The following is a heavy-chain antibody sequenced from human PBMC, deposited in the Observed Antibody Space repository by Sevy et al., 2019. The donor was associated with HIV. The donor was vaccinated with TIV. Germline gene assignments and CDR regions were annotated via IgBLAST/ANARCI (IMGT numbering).Heavy chain of an antibody. CDR2: FSFGCGKI. J-gene: IGHJ4*02. V-gene: IGHV3-23*01. CDR1: GFTFSKYS. Sequence: GGSLRLPCAASGFTFSKYSMSWIRQTPGKGLEWVSTFSFGCGKINYADSVKGRFTISRDDSRNTFYLQMNSLRAEDTAIYYCAREGCTKPHDYWGQGTVVTVS. CDR3: AREGCTKPHDY. D-gene: IGHD2-8*01.